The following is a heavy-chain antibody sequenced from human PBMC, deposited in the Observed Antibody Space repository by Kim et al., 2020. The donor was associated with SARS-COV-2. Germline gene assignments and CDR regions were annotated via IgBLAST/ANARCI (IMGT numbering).Heavy chain of an antibody. D-gene: IGHD5-12*01. J-gene: IGHJ4*02. Sequence: SETLSLTCTVSGGSISSSSYYWGWIRQPPGKGLEWIGSIYYSGSTYYNPSLKSRVTISVDTSKNQFSLKLSSVTAADTAVYYCARQHKPKRDGYNSGDYWGQGTLVTVSS. CDR1: GGSISSSSYY. V-gene: IGHV4-39*01. CDR3: ARQHKPKRDGYNSGDY. CDR2: IYYSGST.